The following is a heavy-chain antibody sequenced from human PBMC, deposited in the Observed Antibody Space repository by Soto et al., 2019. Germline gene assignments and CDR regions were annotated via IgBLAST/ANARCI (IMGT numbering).Heavy chain of an antibody. V-gene: IGHV4-31*02. CDR1: GGSLSSGDYY. D-gene: IGHD3-22*01. J-gene: IGHJ4*02. Sequence: QVQLQESGPGLVKPSQTLSLTCTVSGGSLSSGDYYWNWVLQRPGKCLEGIGNIFYSGSTYYNPSLMSRLTIAVDTSKNQCSLSLISVTAADTAVYFCARDRYKYDRDGYYYFFDFWGQGTLVTVSS. CDR2: IFYSGST. CDR3: ARDRYKYDRDGYYYFFDF.